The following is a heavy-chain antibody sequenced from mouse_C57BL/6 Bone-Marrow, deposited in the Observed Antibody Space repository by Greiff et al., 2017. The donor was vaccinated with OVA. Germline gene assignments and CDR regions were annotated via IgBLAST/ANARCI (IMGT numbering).Heavy chain of an antibody. CDR2: IYPRSGNT. CDR1: GYTFTSYG. CDR3: AREGGSWFAY. D-gene: IGHD1-1*02. Sequence: QVQLQQSGAVLARPGASVKLSCKASGYTFTSYGISWVKQSTGQGLEWIGEIYPRSGNTYYNEKFKGKATLTADKSSSTAYMELRSLTSEDSAVYFCAREGGSWFAYWGQGTLVTVSA. J-gene: IGHJ3*01. V-gene: IGHV1-81*01.